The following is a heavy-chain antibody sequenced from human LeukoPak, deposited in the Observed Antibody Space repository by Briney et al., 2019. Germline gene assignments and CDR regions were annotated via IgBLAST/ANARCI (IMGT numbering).Heavy chain of an antibody. CDR1: GYTFTSYG. CDR3: ARMWREQWLGANYYMDV. D-gene: IGHD6-19*01. CDR2: IIPIFGTA. Sequence: SVKVSCKASGYTFTSYGISWVRQAPGQGLEWMGGIIPIFGTANYAQKFQGRVTITTDESTSTAYMELSSLRSEDTAVYYCARMWREQWLGANYYMDVWGKGTTVTVSS. V-gene: IGHV1-69*05. J-gene: IGHJ6*03.